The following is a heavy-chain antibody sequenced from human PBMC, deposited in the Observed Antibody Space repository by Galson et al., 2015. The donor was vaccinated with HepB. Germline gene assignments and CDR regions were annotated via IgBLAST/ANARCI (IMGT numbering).Heavy chain of an antibody. J-gene: IGHJ6*03. CDR2: MNPNSGNT. Sequence: SVKVSCKASGYTFTSYDINWVRQATGQGLEWMGWMNPNSGNTGYAQKFQGRVTMTRNTSISTAYMELSSLRSEDTAVYYCVRGADSSSWYLGGTGLYYMDVWGKGTTVTVSS. V-gene: IGHV1-8*01. CDR1: GYTFTSYD. CDR3: VRGADSSSWYLGGTGLYYMDV. D-gene: IGHD6-13*01.